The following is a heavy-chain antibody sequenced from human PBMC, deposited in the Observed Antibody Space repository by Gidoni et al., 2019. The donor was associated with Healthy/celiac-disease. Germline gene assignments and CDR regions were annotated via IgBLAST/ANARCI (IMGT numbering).Heavy chain of an antibody. V-gene: IGHV3-33*01. D-gene: IGHD3-22*01. Sequence: QVQLVESGGGVVQPGRSLRLSCAASGFTFSSYGMHWVRQAPGKGLEWVAVIWYDGSNKYYADSVKGRFTIFRDNSKNTLYLQMNSLRAEDTAVYYCARVYDSSGYYTGAIDYWGQGTLVTVSS. CDR1: GFTFSSYG. CDR2: IWYDGSNK. CDR3: ARVYDSSGYYTGAIDY. J-gene: IGHJ4*02.